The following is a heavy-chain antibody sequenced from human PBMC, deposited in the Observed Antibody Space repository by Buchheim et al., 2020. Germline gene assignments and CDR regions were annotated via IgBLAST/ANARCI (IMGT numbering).Heavy chain of an antibody. J-gene: IGHJ4*02. Sequence: QVQLQESGPGLVKPSQTLSLTCTVSGGSISSGGYYWSWIRQHPGKGLEWIGYTYHNGSTYYNPSLKSRVTISVDPPKNQFSLKLSSVTAADTAVYYCARMVDTAVATTFYFDCWGQGTL. CDR1: GGSISSGGYY. D-gene: IGHD5-18*01. CDR3: ARMVDTAVATTFYFDC. CDR2: TYHNGST. V-gene: IGHV4-31*03.